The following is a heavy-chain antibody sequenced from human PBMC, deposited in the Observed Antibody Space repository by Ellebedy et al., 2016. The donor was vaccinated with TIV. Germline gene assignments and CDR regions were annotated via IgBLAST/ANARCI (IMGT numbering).Heavy chain of an antibody. CDR2: INHSGST. D-gene: IGHD2-2*01. Sequence: SETLSLTXAVYGGSFSGYYWSWTRQPPGKGLEWIGEINHSGSTNYNPSLKSRVTISVDTSKNQFSLKLSSVTAADTAVYYCARGGYQLLAYYYYGMDVWGQGTTVTVSS. CDR3: ARGGYQLLAYYYYGMDV. CDR1: GGSFSGYY. V-gene: IGHV4-34*01. J-gene: IGHJ6*02.